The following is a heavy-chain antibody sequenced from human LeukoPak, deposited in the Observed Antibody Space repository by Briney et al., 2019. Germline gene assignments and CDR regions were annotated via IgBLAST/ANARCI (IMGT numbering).Heavy chain of an antibody. D-gene: IGHD6-19*01. V-gene: IGHV3-21*01. CDR1: GFTFSSYS. CDR2: IRSSSSFI. Sequence: GGSLRLSCAASGFTFSSYSMNWVRQAPGKGLEWVSSIRSSSSFIYYADSVKGRFTISRDNAKNSLYLQMNSLRAEDTAVYYCARDSFPPAMAVAGHIDYWGQGTLVTVSS. J-gene: IGHJ4*02. CDR3: ARDSFPPAMAVAGHIDY.